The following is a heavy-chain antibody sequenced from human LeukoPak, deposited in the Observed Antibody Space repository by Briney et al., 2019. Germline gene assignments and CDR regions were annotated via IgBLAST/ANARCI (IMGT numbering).Heavy chain of an antibody. CDR1: GYTLTSYG. Sequence: ASVKVSCKATGYTLTSYGISWVRQPPGQGLEWMGWISAYNGNTNYARKLQGRVTMTTDTSTSTAYIELRSLRSDDTAVYYCARDRAYYGSGSPKSFQHWGQGTLVTVSS. CDR2: ISAYNGNT. V-gene: IGHV1-18*01. J-gene: IGHJ1*01. D-gene: IGHD3-10*01. CDR3: ARDRAYYGSGSPKSFQH.